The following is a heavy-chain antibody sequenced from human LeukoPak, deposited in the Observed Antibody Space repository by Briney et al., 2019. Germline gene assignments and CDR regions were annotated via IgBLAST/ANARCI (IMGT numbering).Heavy chain of an antibody. D-gene: IGHD1-26*01. V-gene: IGHV4-59*01. CDR1: GGSISSYY. CDR2: LYYSGST. Sequence: SETLSLTCTVSGGSISSYYWSWIRQPPGKGLEWIGYLYYSGSTNYNPSLKSRVTISVDTSKNQFSLKLSSVTAADTAVYYCARGAVGRRWELLRPWDYYYYMDVWGKGTTVTISS. J-gene: IGHJ6*03. CDR3: ARGAVGRRWELLRPWDYYYYMDV.